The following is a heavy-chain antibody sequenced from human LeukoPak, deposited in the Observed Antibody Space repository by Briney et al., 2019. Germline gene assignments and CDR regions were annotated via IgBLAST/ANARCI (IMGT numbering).Heavy chain of an antibody. CDR3: ARGYCSGGSCYEDY. CDR2: ISSSGSTI. V-gene: IGHV3-11*01. Sequence: LSLTCTISGGSVSDYYMSWIRQAPGKGLEWVSYISSSGSTIYYADSVKGRFTISRDNAKNSLYLQMNSLRAEDTAVYYCARGYCSGGSCYEDYWGQGTLVTVSS. D-gene: IGHD2-15*01. CDR1: GGSVSDYY. J-gene: IGHJ4*02.